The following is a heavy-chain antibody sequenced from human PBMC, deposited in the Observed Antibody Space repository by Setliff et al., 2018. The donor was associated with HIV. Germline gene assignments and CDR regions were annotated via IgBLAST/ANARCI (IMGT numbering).Heavy chain of an antibody. CDR3: AKDWDITIFAVVIGGGFDF. Sequence: LRLSCSASGFTFSAYAMAWVRQAPGKGLEWVSTIGAVGSPTFYAESVKGRFTISRDNSKNTLYLQMNGLRAEDTAVYYCAKDWDITIFAVVIGGGFDFWGQGALVTVS. J-gene: IGHJ3*01. CDR2: IGAVGSPT. D-gene: IGHD3-3*01. V-gene: IGHV3-23*01. CDR1: GFTFSAYA.